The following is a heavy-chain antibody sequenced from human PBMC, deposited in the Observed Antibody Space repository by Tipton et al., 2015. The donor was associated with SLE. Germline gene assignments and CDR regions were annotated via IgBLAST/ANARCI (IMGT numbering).Heavy chain of an antibody. CDR2: IYYSGST. J-gene: IGHJ4*02. CDR3: ARSGSGWTTATIDY. V-gene: IGHV4-59*11. Sequence: LRLSCTVSGGSISSHYWSWIRQPPGKGLEWIGYIYYSGSTNYNPSLKSRVTISVDTSKNQFSLKLSSVTAADTALYYCARSGSGWTTATIDYWGQGTLVTVSS. CDR1: GGSISSHY. D-gene: IGHD6-19*01.